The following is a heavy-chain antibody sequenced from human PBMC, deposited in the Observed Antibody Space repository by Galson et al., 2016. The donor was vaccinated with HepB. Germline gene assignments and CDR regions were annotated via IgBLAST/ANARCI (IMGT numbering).Heavy chain of an antibody. CDR2: IDWDDDK. CDR3: ARMRVGDIYNPWYFDY. V-gene: IGHV2-70*11. CDR1: GFSLTSPGMG. D-gene: IGHD5-24*01. Sequence: PALVKPTQTVTLTCTFTGFSLTSPGMGVSWIRQPPGKALDWLARIDWDDDKYYTTFLRTRLTISKDTSRNQVALTMTNMDPMDTATYYCARMRVGDIYNPWYFDYWGQGTLIIVSS. J-gene: IGHJ4*02.